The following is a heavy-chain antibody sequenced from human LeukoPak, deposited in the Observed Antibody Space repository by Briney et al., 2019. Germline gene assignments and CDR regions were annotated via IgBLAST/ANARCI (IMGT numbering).Heavy chain of an antibody. CDR3: ARAYSYASY. V-gene: IGHV3-7*03. CDR1: GFTFSNYW. D-gene: IGHD5-18*01. CDR2: IKQDGSEK. J-gene: IGHJ4*02. Sequence: GGSLRLSCAASGFTFSNYWMSWVRPAPGKGLEWVANIKQDGSEKYYMDSVKGRFTISRDNAKNSLYLQMNSLRVEDTAVYYCARAYSYASYWGQGTLVTVSS.